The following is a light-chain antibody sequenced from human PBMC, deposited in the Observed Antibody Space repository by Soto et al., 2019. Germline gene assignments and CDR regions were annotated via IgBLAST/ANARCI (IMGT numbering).Light chain of an antibody. V-gene: IGKV3-11*01. CDR1: QSVTTF. CDR2: DVS. CDR3: QQRINWPLT. Sequence: EIVLTQSPVTLSLSPGERATLSCRASQSVTTFLAWYQQKPGQAPRLLIYDVSNRATGIPARFSGSGSGTDFXXTISSLEPEDFAVYYCQQRINWPLTFGGGTKVEIK. J-gene: IGKJ4*01.